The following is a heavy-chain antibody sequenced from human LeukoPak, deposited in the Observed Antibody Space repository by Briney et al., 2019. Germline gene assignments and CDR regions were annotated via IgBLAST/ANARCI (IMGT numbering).Heavy chain of an antibody. J-gene: IGHJ4*02. CDR2: INPSGGTI. CDR3: ARDVGVVPAAKYDY. V-gene: IGHV1-46*01. D-gene: IGHD2-2*01. Sequence: ASVKVSCKASGYTFISYHMHWLRQAPGQGLEWMGIINPSGGTIRYAQKFQGRVTLTRDTSTSTVYMQLSSLRSDDTAVYYCARDVGVVPAAKYDYWGQGTLVTVSS. CDR1: GYTFISYH.